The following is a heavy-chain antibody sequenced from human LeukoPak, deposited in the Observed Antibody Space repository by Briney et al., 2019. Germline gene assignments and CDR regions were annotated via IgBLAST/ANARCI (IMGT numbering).Heavy chain of an antibody. J-gene: IGHJ5*02. CDR2: TYHSGST. Sequence: SETLSLTCAVSGGSICSGGYSWSWIRQPPGKGLEWIGYTYHSGSTYYNPSLKSRVTISVDRSKNQFSLKLSSVTAADTAVYYCARAHSSEWFDPWGQGTLVTVSS. V-gene: IGHV4-30-2*01. CDR3: ARAHSSEWFDP. CDR1: GGSICSGGYS.